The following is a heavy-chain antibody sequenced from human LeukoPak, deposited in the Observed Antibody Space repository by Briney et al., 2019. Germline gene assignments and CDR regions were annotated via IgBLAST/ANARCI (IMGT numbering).Heavy chain of an antibody. CDR2: IYYSGST. J-gene: IGHJ3*02. V-gene: IGHV4-59*01. CDR1: GASISNYY. Sequence: PSETLSLTCTVSGASISNYYWNWIRQSPGKGLEWIGNIYYSGSTNSNPSLKSRVTISIDTSKNQFSLRLSSVTAADTAVYYCARGHAFDIWGQGTMVTVSS. CDR3: ARGHAFDI.